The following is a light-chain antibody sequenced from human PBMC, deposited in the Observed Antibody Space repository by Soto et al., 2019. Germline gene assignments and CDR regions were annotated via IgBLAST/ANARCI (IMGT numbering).Light chain of an antibody. CDR2: GNT. J-gene: IGLJ2*01. CDR3: QSYDSSLSGWL. Sequence: QSVLTQPPSVSGAPGQRVTISCTGSSSNIGAGYDVHWYQQLPGTAPKLLVHGNTDRPSGVPDRFSGSKSGTSASLAITGLQAGDEADYYCQSYDSSLSGWLFGGGTKLTVL. CDR1: SSNIGAGYD. V-gene: IGLV1-40*01.